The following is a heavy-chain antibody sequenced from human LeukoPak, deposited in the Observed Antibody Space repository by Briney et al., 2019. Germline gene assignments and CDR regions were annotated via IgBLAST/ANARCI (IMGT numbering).Heavy chain of an antibody. V-gene: IGHV3-74*01. J-gene: IGHJ6*02. CDR3: ARGNYYGMDV. CDR2: INSDGSTT. Sequence: PGGSLRLSCAASGFTFSNYWMHWVRQAPGKGLVWVSRINSDGSTTSYADSVKGRFTISRDNAKNTLYLQMNSLRAEDTAVYYCARGNYYGMDVWSQGTTVTVSS. CDR1: GFTFSNYW.